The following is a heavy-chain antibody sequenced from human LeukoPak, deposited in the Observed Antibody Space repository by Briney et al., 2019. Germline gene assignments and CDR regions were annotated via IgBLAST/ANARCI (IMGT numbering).Heavy chain of an antibody. V-gene: IGHV4-61*02. CDR2: IYTSGST. CDR3: AREFSY. CDR1: ADSISRGSYY. J-gene: IGHJ4*02. Sequence: SETLSLTCTVSADSISRGSYYWTWIRQPAGKGLEWIGRIYTSGSTNYNPSLKSRVTISVDTSKNQFSLKLSSVTAADTAVYYCAREFSYWGQGTLVTISS.